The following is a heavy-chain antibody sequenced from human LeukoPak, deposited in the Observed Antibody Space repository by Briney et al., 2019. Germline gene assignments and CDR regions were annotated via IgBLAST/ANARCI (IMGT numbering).Heavy chain of an antibody. D-gene: IGHD6-13*01. V-gene: IGHV4-30-4*01. J-gene: IGHJ4*02. CDR2: IYYTGST. CDR3: ARAEYSSSWHDY. Sequence: PSQTLFLTCTVSGGSISSGDNYWSWIRQHPGKGLEWIGYIYYTGSTSYNPSLKNRFTISVVTSKNQFSLELTSVTAADTAVYYCARAEYSSSWHDYWGQGTLVTVSS. CDR1: GGSISSGDNY.